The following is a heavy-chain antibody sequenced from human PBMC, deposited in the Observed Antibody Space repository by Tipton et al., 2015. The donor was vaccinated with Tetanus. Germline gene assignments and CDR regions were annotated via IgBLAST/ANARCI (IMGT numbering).Heavy chain of an antibody. V-gene: IGHV3-23*01. CDR3: AKDPASRGWFDP. Sequence: SLRLSCAASGFTVSSNYMSWVRQAPGKGLEWVSGISVRGSHTYYADPVKGRFSISRDNSKNTVYLQMNSLRDEDTAVYYCAKDPASRGWFDPWGQGTLVSVSS. J-gene: IGHJ5*02. CDR2: ISVRGSHT. CDR1: GFTVSSNY.